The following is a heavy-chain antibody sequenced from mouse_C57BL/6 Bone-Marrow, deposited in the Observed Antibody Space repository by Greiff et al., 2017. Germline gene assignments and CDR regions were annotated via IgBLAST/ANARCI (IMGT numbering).Heavy chain of an antibody. J-gene: IGHJ2*01. CDR1: GYAFSSYW. Sequence: VKLQESGAELVKPGASVKISCKASGYAFSSYWMNWVKQRPGKGLEWIGQIYPGDGDTNYNGKFKGKATLTADKSSSTAYMQLSSLTSEDSAVYFCARMIYDGYLYYFDYWGQGTTLTVSS. CDR3: ARMIYDGYLYYFDY. D-gene: IGHD2-3*01. V-gene: IGHV1-80*01. CDR2: IYPGDGDT.